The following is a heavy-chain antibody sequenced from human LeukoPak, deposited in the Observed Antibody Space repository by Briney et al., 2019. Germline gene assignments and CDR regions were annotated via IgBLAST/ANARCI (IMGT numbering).Heavy chain of an antibody. CDR3: AKDDAAMIGMEYYYYGMDV. V-gene: IGHV3-30*18. D-gene: IGHD5-18*01. J-gene: IGHJ6*02. CDR2: ISYDGSNK. CDR1: GFTFSSYG. Sequence: GSLRLSCTASGFTFSSYGMHWVRQAPGKGLEWVAVISYDGSNKYYADSVKGRFTISRDNSKNTLYLQMNSLRAEDTAVYYCAKDDAAMIGMEYYYYGMDVWGQGTTVTVSS.